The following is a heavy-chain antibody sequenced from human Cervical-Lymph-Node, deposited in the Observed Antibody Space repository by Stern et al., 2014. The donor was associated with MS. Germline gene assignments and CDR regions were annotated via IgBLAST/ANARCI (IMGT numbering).Heavy chain of an antibody. CDR2: ITYDGSTK. CDR1: GFTFSSHA. J-gene: IGHJ4*02. CDR3: ARDFDRNGRTDAFFDS. D-gene: IGHD2-8*02. Sequence: VQLEESGGGVVQPGGSLRLSCAAAGFTFSSHAIHWVRQAPGKGLEWVADITYDGSTKYYADLVKGRVTIAGDTYRHTVLLHLNNLRAEDTAVYYCARDFDRNGRTDAFFDSWGQGTLVTVSS. V-gene: IGHV3-30-3*01.